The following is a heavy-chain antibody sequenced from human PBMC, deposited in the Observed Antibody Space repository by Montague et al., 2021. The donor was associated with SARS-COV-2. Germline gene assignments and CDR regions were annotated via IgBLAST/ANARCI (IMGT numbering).Heavy chain of an antibody. CDR1: GGSFSGYY. J-gene: IGHJ4*02. CDR2: ISHSVVT. Sequence: SETLSLTCAVYGGSFSGYYWSWICQPPGKGLELIGVISHSVVTTYNPSLNIRVTISVDTSKNQFSLNLTSVSAADTAVYYCSRGSGITVIVLEDYYFDYWGQGALVTVSS. V-gene: IGHV4-34*01. D-gene: IGHD3-22*01. CDR3: SRGSGITVIVLEDYYFDY.